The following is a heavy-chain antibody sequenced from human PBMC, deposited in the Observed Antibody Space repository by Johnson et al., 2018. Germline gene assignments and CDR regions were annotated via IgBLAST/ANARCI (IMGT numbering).Heavy chain of an antibody. J-gene: IGHJ3*02. V-gene: IGHV3-30-3*01. CDR3: TTCIAVADEDAFDI. CDR2: ISYDGSNK. CDR1: GFTFSSYA. Sequence: QVQLVESGGGVVQXGRSLRLSCAASGFTFSSYAMHWVRQAPGQGLEWVAVISYDGSNKYYADSVKGRLTISRDNSKNTLYLQMTSRKTEATPVYYCTTCIAVADEDAFDIWGQGTMVTVSS. D-gene: IGHD6-19*01.